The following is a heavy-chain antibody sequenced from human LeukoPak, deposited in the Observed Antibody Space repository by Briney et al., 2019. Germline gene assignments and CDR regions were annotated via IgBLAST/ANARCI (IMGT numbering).Heavy chain of an antibody. D-gene: IGHD3-22*01. CDR2: INSNGGRT. J-gene: IGHJ4*02. Sequence: AGSLRLSCSASGFTFKKYAMHWVRQAPGKGLEYVSAINSNGGRTYYADSVKGRFTISRDNSKNTLYLQMSSLRVDDTAVYYCVKDLYYDNSGYYSGAFDYWGQGTLVTVSS. CDR1: GFTFKKYA. V-gene: IGHV3-64D*09. CDR3: VKDLYYDNSGYYSGAFDY.